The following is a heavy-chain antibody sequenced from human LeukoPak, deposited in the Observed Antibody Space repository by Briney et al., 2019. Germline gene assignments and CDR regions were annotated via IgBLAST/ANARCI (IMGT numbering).Heavy chain of an antibody. V-gene: IGHV1-2*02. CDR2: INTNSGGT. CDR3: ARGRPRPLYYMDV. Sequence: ASVKVSCKASGYTFTGYYMHWVRQAPGQGLEWMGWINTNSGGTNYAQKFQGRVTMTRDTSISTDYMELSRLRSDDTAVYYCARGRPRPLYYMDVWGKGNTVTVSS. J-gene: IGHJ6*03. D-gene: IGHD6-6*01. CDR1: GYTFTGYY.